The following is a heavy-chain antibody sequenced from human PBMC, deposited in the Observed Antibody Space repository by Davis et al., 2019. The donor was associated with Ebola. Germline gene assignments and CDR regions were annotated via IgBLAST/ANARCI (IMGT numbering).Heavy chain of an antibody. D-gene: IGHD4-11*01. CDR2: ISAYNGNT. CDR1: GYTFTGYY. J-gene: IGHJ4*02. V-gene: IGHV1-18*04. Sequence: ASVKVSCKASGYTFTGYYMHWVRQAPGQGLEWMGWISAYNGNTNYAQKLQGRVTMTTDTSTSTAYMELRSLRSDDTAVYYCARDLGNSATVRYPIDYWGQGTLVTVSS. CDR3: ARDLGNSATVRYPIDY.